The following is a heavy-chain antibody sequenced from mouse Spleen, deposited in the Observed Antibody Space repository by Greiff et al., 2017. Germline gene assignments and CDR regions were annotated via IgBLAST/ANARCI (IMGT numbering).Heavy chain of an antibody. D-gene: IGHD1-1*01. CDR3: ARDRSSHWYFDV. CDR1: GYSITSGYD. V-gene: IGHV3-1*01. CDR2: ISYSGST. J-gene: IGHJ1*03. Sequence: VQLQQSGPGMVKPSQSLSLTCTVTGYSITSGYDWHWIRHFPGNKLEWMGYISYSGSTNYNPSLKSRISITHDTSKNHFFLKLNSVTTEDTATYYCARDRSSHWYFDVWGTGTTVTVSS.